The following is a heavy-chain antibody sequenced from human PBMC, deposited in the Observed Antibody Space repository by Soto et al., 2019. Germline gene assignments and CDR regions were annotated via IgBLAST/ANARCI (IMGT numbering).Heavy chain of an antibody. Sequence: GGSPRLSCAASGFTFSSYAMHWVRQAPGKGLEWVAVISYDGSNKYYADSVKGRFTISRDNSKNTLYLQMNSLRAEDTAVYYCARAYEGDYFDYWGQGTLVTVSS. CDR1: GFTFSSYA. CDR3: ARAYEGDYFDY. J-gene: IGHJ4*02. D-gene: IGHD3-16*01. V-gene: IGHV3-30-3*01. CDR2: ISYDGSNK.